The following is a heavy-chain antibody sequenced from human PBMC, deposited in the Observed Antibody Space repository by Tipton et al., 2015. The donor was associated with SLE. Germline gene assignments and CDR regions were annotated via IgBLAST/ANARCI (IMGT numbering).Heavy chain of an antibody. CDR2: IIPIFGTA. Sequence: QLVQSGAEVKKPGSSVKVSCKASGGTFSSYAISWVRQAPGQGLEWLGGIIPIFGTANYAQKLQCRVTMTTDTSTSTAYMELRSLRSDDTAVYYCARVNYDFWSGSTAWYYMDVWGKGTTVTVSS. V-gene: IGHV1-69*06. CDR1: GGTFSSYA. CDR3: ARVNYDFWSGSTAWYYMDV. J-gene: IGHJ6*03. D-gene: IGHD3-3*01.